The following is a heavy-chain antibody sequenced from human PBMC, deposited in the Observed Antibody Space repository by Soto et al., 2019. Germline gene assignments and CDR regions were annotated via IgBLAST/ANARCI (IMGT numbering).Heavy chain of an antibody. Sequence: GASVKVSFKASGYTFTNYYIHWVRQAPGQGLEWVGIINPGGGSTSYAQKFEGRVTMTRDTSTSTVYMDLSSLKSEDTAVYYCARPRGGYNDYGLDVWGQGTTVTVSS. CDR1: GYTFTNYY. CDR3: ARPRGGYNDYGLDV. V-gene: IGHV1-46*01. D-gene: IGHD2-15*01. J-gene: IGHJ6*02. CDR2: INPGGGST.